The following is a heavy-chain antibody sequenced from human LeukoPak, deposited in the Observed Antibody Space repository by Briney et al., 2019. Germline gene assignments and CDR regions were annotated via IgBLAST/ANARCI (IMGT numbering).Heavy chain of an antibody. CDR1: GFTFSSYA. J-gene: IGHJ4*02. Sequence: GGSLRLSCAASGFTFSSYAMSWVRQAPGKGLDWVSAISGSGGSTYYADSVKGRFTISRDNSKNTLYLQMNSLRAEDTAVYYCAALDTAYLDYWGQGTLVTVSS. D-gene: IGHD5-18*01. CDR3: AALDTAYLDY. V-gene: IGHV3-23*01. CDR2: ISGSGGST.